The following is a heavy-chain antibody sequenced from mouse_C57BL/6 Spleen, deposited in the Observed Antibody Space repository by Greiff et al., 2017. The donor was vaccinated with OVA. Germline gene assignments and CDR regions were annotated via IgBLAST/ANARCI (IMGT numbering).Heavy chain of an antibody. CDR2: FYPGSGSI. V-gene: IGHV1-62-2*01. Sequence: QVQLKQSGAELVKPGASVKLSCKASGYTFTGYTIPWVKQRPGQGLEWIGWFYPGSGSIYYTEKFKDKATLPVDKSSSTVYMELSRVTSEDSAVCVWARHEYRSSDGALYAYWGQGTLVTVSA. D-gene: IGHD1-1*01. CDR1: GYTFTGYT. J-gene: IGHJ3*01. CDR3: ARHEYRSSDGALYAY.